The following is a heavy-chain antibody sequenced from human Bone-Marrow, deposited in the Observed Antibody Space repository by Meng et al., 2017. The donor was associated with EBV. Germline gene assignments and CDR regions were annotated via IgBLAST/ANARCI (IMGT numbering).Heavy chain of an antibody. CDR2: INHSGST. CDR1: GGSLSGYY. V-gene: IGHV4-34*01. CDR3: ATQRRDTDWFDP. J-gene: IGHJ5*02. D-gene: IGHD6-25*01. Sequence: QVQLHQCGAELLKPSETLSLTCAVYGGSLSGYYWTWIRQPPGKGLEWIGEINHSGSTNYNPSLKSRVTISVDTSKNQFSLKLSSVTAADTAVYYCATQRRDTDWFDPWGQGTLVTVFS.